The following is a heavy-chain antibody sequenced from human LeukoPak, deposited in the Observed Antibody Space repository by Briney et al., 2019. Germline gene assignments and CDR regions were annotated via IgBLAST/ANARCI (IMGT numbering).Heavy chain of an antibody. J-gene: IGHJ4*02. CDR2: INWNGGST. V-gene: IGHV3-20*04. CDR1: GFTFDDYG. Sequence: GGSLRLSCAASGFTFDDYGMSWVRQAPGKGLEWVSGINWNGGSTGYADSVKGRFTISRDNAKNSLYLQMNSLRDEGTAVYYCARGYHGDPHWGQGTLVTVYS. D-gene: IGHD3-10*01. CDR3: ARGYHGDPH.